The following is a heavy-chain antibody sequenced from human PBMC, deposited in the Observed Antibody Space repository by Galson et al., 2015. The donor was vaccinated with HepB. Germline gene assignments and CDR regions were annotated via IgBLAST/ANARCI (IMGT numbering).Heavy chain of an antibody. CDR2: VDHSGST. CDR1: GASSSGYY. V-gene: IGHV4-34*01. D-gene: IGHD4-17*01. J-gene: IGHJ6*02. Sequence: ETLSLTCAVYGASSSGYYWSWIRQSPGKGLEWIGEVDHSGSTNYSPSLKTRVTISIDTSKNQLSLKLSSVTAADTAVYYCARADEYGDYGDQYYAMDVWGQGTTVTVSS. CDR3: ARADEYGDYGDQYYAMDV.